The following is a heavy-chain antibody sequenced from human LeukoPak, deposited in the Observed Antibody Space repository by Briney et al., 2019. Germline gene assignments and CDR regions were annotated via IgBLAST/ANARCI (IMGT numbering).Heavy chain of an antibody. CDR1: GFTFSSYS. D-gene: IGHD6-6*01. Sequence: GGSLRLSCAASGFTFSSYSMNWVRQAPGKGLEWVSSISSSSSYIYYADSVKGRFTISRDNAKNSLYLQMNSLRAEDTAVYYCARDGSGSSPGRYFDYWGQGTLVTVSS. J-gene: IGHJ4*02. CDR3: ARDGSGSSPGRYFDY. V-gene: IGHV3-21*01. CDR2: ISSSSSYI.